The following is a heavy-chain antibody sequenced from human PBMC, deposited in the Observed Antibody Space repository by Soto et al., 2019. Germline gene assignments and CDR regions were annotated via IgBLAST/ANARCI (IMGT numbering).Heavy chain of an antibody. J-gene: IGHJ5*02. CDR3: ASDGQKIAAPGLNWFDP. Sequence: QVQLVQSGAEVKKPGSSVKVSCKVSGGTFSSDAINWVRQAPGQGLEWMGGITPLFGTANYAQKFQGRVTITADKSTSTAYMELTSLRSEDTAVYYCASDGQKIAAPGLNWFDPWGQGTLVTVSS. V-gene: IGHV1-69*06. CDR1: GGTFSSDA. CDR2: ITPLFGTA. D-gene: IGHD6-13*01.